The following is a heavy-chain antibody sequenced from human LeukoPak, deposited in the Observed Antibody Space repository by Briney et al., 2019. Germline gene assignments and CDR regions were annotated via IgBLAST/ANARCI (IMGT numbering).Heavy chain of an antibody. CDR1: GFMFSSNW. J-gene: IGHJ4*02. CDR2: ISGSGGST. Sequence: GGSLRLSCAASGFMFSSNWMSWVRLAPGKGLEWVSAISGSGGSTYYADSVRGRFTISRDNSKNTVYLQLNSLRAGDTAIYYCTKDRRGPAAGTWFFDSWGQGTLVTVSS. D-gene: IGHD6-13*01. V-gene: IGHV3-23*01. CDR3: TKDRRGPAAGTWFFDS.